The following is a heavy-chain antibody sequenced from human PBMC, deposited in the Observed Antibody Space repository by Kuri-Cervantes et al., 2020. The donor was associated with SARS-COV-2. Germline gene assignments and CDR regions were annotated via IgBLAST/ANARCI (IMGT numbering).Heavy chain of an antibody. Sequence: GESLKISCAVSGFTFSNAWMSWVRQAPGKGLEWVGRIKSKTDGGTTDYAAPVKGRFTISRDDSKNTLYLQMNGLKTEDTAVYYCTTDLPNPTYPRYYYYYYGMDVWGQGTTVTVSS. CDR3: TTDLPNPTYPRYYYYYYGMDV. J-gene: IGHJ6*02. CDR2: IKSKTDGGTT. V-gene: IGHV3-15*01. D-gene: IGHD2-2*02. CDR1: GFTFSNAW.